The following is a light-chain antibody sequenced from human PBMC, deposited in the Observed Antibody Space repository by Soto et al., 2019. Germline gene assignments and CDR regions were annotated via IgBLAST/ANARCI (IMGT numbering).Light chain of an antibody. CDR3: SSYAGSSNVV. V-gene: IGLV2-8*01. CDR2: EVT. Sequence: QSALTQPPSASGSPGQSVTISCTGTSSDVGGYNYVSWYQQHPGKAPKLMIYEVTKRPSGVPDRFSGSKSGNTASLTVSGLQAGDEADYYCSSYAGSSNVVFGGGTKLTVL. CDR1: SSDVGGYNY. J-gene: IGLJ2*01.